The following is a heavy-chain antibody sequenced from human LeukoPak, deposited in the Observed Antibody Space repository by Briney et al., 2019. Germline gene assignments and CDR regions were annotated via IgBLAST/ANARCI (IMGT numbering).Heavy chain of an antibody. CDR3: AKQGNYGEVID. J-gene: IGHJ4*02. CDR2: IKRLVDGGTT. Sequence: PGGSLRLSCAASGLTFSDAWMMWVRQAPGKGLEWVGRIKRLVDGGTTDYAAPVTARFTISRDDSKTTVYLQMNSLKAGDTAVYYCAKQGNYGEVIDWGQGTLVTVSS. D-gene: IGHD4-17*01. CDR1: GLTFSDAW. V-gene: IGHV3-15*01.